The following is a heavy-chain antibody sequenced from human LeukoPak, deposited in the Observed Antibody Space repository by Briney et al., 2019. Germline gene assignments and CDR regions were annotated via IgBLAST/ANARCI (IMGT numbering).Heavy chain of an antibody. CDR2: TIPIFGTA. V-gene: IGHV1-69*13. J-gene: IGHJ6*03. D-gene: IGHD3-10*01. Sequence: SVKVSCKASGGTFSSYAISWVRQAPGQGLEWMGGTIPIFGTANYAQKFQGRVTITADESTSTAYMELSSLRSEDTAVYYCARGITMVRGVFHYYYYMDVWGKGTTVTISS. CDR1: GGTFSSYA. CDR3: ARGITMVRGVFHYYYYMDV.